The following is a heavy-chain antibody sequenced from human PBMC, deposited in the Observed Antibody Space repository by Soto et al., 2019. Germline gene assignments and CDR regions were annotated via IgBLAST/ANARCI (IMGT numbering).Heavy chain of an antibody. CDR3: ARPPLYYGSGAIYGMDV. V-gene: IGHV4-59*08. CDR1: GGSLSSYY. Sequence: SETLSLTCTVSGGSLSSYYWSWIRQPPGKGLEWIGYIYYSGSTNYNPSLKSRVTISVDTSKNQVSLKLSSVTAADTAVYYCARPPLYYGSGAIYGMDVWGQGTTVTVSS. D-gene: IGHD3-10*01. J-gene: IGHJ6*02. CDR2: IYYSGST.